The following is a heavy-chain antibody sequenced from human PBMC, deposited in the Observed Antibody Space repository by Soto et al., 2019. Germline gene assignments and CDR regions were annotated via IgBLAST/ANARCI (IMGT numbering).Heavy chain of an antibody. CDR3: ARAKDVLRFLEWPRLYYGMDV. V-gene: IGHV3-48*02. CDR1: GFTFSSYS. J-gene: IGHJ6*02. Sequence: GGSLRLSCAASGFTFSSYSMNWVRQAPGKGLEWVSYISSSSSTIYYADSVKGRFTISRDNAKNSLYLQMNSLRDEDTAVYYCARAKDVLRFLEWPRLYYGMDVWGQGTTVTVSS. CDR2: ISSSSSTI. D-gene: IGHD3-3*01.